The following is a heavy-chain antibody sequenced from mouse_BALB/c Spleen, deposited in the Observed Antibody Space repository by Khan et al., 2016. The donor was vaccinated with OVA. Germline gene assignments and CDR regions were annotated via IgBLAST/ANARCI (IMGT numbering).Heavy chain of an antibody. Sequence: QIQLVQSGPELKKPGETVRISCKASGYTFTTAGIQWVQKMPGKGLKWIGWINTHSGVPKYAEDFKGRFAFSLDISVNTAYLQITNLTNEDTATYFGARGGAAYCRNDGGAMEYWGQGTSVTVSS. CDR1: GYTFTTAG. J-gene: IGHJ4*01. CDR3: ARGGAAYCRNDGGAMEY. V-gene: IGHV9-4*02. D-gene: IGHD2-14*01. CDR2: INTHSGVP.